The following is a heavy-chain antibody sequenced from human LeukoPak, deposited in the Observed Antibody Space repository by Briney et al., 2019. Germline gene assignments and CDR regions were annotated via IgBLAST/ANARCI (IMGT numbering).Heavy chain of an antibody. D-gene: IGHD5-12*01. CDR3: ARAMRSGYDY. V-gene: IGHV3-23*01. CDR2: ISGSGGST. J-gene: IGHJ4*02. Sequence: PGGSLRLSCAASGFTFSSYAMSWVRQAPGKGLEWVSVISGSGGSTYYADSVKGRSTIFRDNSENSLYLQMNSLRDEDTAVYYCARAMRSGYDYWGQGTLVTVSS. CDR1: GFTFSSYA.